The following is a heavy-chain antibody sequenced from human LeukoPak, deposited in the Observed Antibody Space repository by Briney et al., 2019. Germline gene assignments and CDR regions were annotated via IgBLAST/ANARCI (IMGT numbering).Heavy chain of an antibody. J-gene: IGHJ6*02. D-gene: IGHD5-18*01. V-gene: IGHV3-53*01. CDR2: IYSGGST. CDR3: ARDRVDTAMDYYYYYGMDV. CDR1: GFTVSSNY. Sequence: PGGSLRLSCAASGFTVSSNYMSWVRQAPGKGLEWVSVIYSGGSTYYADSVKARFTISRDNSKNTLYLQMNSLRAEDTAVYYCARDRVDTAMDYYYYYGMDVWGQGTTVTVSS.